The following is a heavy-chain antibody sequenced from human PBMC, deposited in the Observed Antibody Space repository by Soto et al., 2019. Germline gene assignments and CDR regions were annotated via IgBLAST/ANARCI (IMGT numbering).Heavy chain of an antibody. CDR3: VKDRFVNY. J-gene: IGHJ4*02. D-gene: IGHD3-3*01. CDR2: ISSNGVST. CDR1: ELRFNDYA. Sequence: GGPQRHPCSASELRFNDYAIHWVRQAAGKGLKYVSSISSNGVSTYYADSVKGRFTISRDNSKNTLYLQMNSLRVEDTAVYYCVKDRFVNYWGQGALVTVSS. V-gene: IGHV3-64D*06.